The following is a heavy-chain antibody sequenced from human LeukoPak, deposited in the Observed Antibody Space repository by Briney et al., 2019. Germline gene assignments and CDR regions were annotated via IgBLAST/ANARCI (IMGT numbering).Heavy chain of an antibody. CDR1: GFTFSNYA. V-gene: IGHV3-30*18. CDR3: AKHRGISGYHPLDF. J-gene: IGHJ4*02. CDR2: ISYDGSDK. D-gene: IGHD5-12*01. Sequence: GGSLRLSCAASGFTFSNYAMHWVRQAPGKGLEWLAVISYDGSDKFYADSVTGRFTISRDNSKNTLYLQMNSQRSEDTAVYYCAKHRGISGYHPLDFWGRGTLVTVSS.